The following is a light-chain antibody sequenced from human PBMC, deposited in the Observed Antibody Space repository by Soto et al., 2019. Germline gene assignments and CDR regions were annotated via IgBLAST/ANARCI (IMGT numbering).Light chain of an antibody. V-gene: IGKV2-30*01. CDR3: MQDTHWPYT. J-gene: IGKJ2*01. CDR1: QSLVYSDGNTY. CDR2: KVS. Sequence: DVVMTQSPLSLPVTLGQPASISCRSSQSLVYSDGNTYLNWFQQRPGQSQRRLIYKVSNRDSGVPDRFSGSGSGTDFTLKISRVEAEDVGVYYCMQDTHWPYTFGQGTKLEI.